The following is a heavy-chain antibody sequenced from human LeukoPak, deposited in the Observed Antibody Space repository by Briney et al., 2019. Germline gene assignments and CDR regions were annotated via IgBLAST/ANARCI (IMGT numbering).Heavy chain of an antibody. J-gene: IGHJ4*02. CDR2: IRYDGSNK. V-gene: IGHV3-30*02. Sequence: PGGSLRLPCAASGFTFSSYGMHWVRQAPGKGLEWVAFIRYDGSNKYYADSVKGRFTISRDNSKNTLYLQMNSLRAEDTAVYYCANGEPAAETLGNFDYWGQGTLVTVSS. CDR3: ANGEPAAETLGNFDY. CDR1: GFTFSSYG. D-gene: IGHD2-2*01.